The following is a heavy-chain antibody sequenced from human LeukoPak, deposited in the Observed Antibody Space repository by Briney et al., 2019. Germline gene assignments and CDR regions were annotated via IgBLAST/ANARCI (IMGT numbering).Heavy chain of an antibody. CDR1: GYSISSGYY. Sequence: PSETLSLTCTVSGYSISSGYYWGWIRQPPGKGLEWIGSIYHSGSTYCNPSLKSRVTISVDTSKNQFSLKLSSVTAADTAVYYCARVARETVTTLGAFDIWGQGTMVTVSS. J-gene: IGHJ3*02. CDR3: ARVARETVTTLGAFDI. D-gene: IGHD4-17*01. V-gene: IGHV4-38-2*02. CDR2: IYHSGST.